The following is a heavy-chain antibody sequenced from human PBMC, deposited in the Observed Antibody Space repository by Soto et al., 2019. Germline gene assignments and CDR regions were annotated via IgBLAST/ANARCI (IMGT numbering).Heavy chain of an antibody. V-gene: IGHV3-30-3*01. J-gene: IGHJ5*02. CDR2: ISYDGSNK. D-gene: IGHD3-3*01. Sequence: QVQLVESGGGVVQPGRSLRLSCAASGFTFSSYAMHWVRQAPGKGLEWVAVISYDGSNKYYADSVKGRFTISRDNSKNTLYLQMNSVRVGDTAVYYCAGGRITIFGVVISPWGQGTLVTVSS. CDR3: AGGRITIFGVVISP. CDR1: GFTFSSYA.